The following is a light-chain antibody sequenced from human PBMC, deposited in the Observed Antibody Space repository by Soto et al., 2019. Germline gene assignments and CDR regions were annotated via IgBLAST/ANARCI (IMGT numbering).Light chain of an antibody. CDR2: DAS. J-gene: IGKJ5*01. CDR3: QQSSTWPLP. Sequence: EIGLTQSPATLSLSPGERATLSCRASQSVSSYLAWYQEKPGQAPRLLIYDASNRATGIPARFSGSGSGTDFTLTISSLEPEYFAVYYCQQSSTWPLPFGQGTRPEIK. CDR1: QSVSSY. V-gene: IGKV3-11*01.